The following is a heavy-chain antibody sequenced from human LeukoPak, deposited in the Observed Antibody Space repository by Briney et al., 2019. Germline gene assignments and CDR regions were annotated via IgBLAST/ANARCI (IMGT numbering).Heavy chain of an antibody. J-gene: IGHJ4*02. D-gene: IGHD3-10*01. V-gene: IGHV3-20*04. Sequence: GGSLRLSCAASGFTFSSYGMTWVRQAPGKGLEWVSGINWNGGTTGYADSVRGRFTMSRDNAKNSLFLQMNSLRAEDTALYYCARAHYYGSGSCDYWGQGTLVTVSS. CDR3: ARAHYYGSGSCDY. CDR1: GFTFSSYG. CDR2: INWNGGTT.